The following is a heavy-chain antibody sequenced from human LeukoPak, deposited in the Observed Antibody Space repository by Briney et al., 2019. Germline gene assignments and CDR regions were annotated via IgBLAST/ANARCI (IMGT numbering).Heavy chain of an antibody. Sequence: SETLSLTCTVSGGSISSGSYYWSWIRQPAGKGLEWIGRIYTSGSTNYNPSLKSRVTISVNTSKNQFSLKLSSVTAADTAVYYCARDGFGAKGLFDYWGQGTLVAVSS. CDR3: ARDGFGAKGLFDY. CDR1: GGSISSGSYY. V-gene: IGHV4-61*02. J-gene: IGHJ4*02. CDR2: IYTSGST. D-gene: IGHD3-3*01.